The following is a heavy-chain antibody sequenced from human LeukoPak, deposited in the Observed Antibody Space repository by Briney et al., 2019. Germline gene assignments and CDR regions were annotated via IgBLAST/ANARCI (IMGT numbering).Heavy chain of an antibody. CDR2: INPNSGGT. CDR1: GYTFTGYY. CDR3: ARARASCSSTSCSNWFDP. D-gene: IGHD2-2*01. J-gene: IGHJ5*02. V-gene: IGHV1-2*02. Sequence: ASVKVSCKASGYTFTGYYMHWVRQAPGQGLEWMGWINPNSGGTNYAQKFQGRVTMTRDTSISTAYMELSRLRSGDTPVYYCARARASCSSTSCSNWFDPWGQGTRVTVSS.